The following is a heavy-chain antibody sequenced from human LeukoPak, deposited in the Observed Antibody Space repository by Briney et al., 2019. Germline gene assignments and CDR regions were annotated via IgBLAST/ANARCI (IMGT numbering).Heavy chain of an antibody. Sequence: PSETLSLTCTVSGGSISSGSYYWSWIRQPAGKGLEWIGRIYTSGSTNYNPSLKSRVTISVDTSKNQFSLKLSSVTAADTAVYYCASGKSDLTGYYRGDAFDIWGQGTMVTVSS. D-gene: IGHD3-9*01. J-gene: IGHJ3*02. CDR2: IYTSGST. V-gene: IGHV4-61*02. CDR1: GGSISSGSYY. CDR3: ASGKSDLTGYYRGDAFDI.